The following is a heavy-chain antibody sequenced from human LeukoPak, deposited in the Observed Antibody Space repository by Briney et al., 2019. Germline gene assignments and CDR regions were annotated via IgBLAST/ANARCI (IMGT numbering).Heavy chain of an antibody. Sequence: PSETLSLTCTVSGGSISPYYWSWIRQPPGKGLEWIGYIYYSGSTSYNPSLTSRVTISVDTSKNQFSLKLSSVTAADTAVYYCAGVNSSSNYYYYMDVWGKGTTVTVSS. J-gene: IGHJ6*03. CDR2: IYYSGST. V-gene: IGHV4-59*08. CDR1: GGSISPYY. D-gene: IGHD6-6*01. CDR3: AGVNSSSNYYYYMDV.